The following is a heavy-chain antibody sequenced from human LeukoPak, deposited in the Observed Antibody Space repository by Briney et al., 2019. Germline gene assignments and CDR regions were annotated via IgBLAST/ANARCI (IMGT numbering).Heavy chain of an antibody. D-gene: IGHD3-22*01. CDR2: IFYSGST. J-gene: IGHJ4*02. CDR3: ARSSDYYGGYFDY. V-gene: IGHV4-59*01. CDR1: GGSISSYY. Sequence: SETLSLTCTVSGGSISSYYWNWIRQPPGKGLEWIGYIFYSGSTNNNPSLKSRVTVSVDTSKNQFSLKLSSVTAADTAVYYCARSSDYYGGYFDYWGQGTLVTVSA.